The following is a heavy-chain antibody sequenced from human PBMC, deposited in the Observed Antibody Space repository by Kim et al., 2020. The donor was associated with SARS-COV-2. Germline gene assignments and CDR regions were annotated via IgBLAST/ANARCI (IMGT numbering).Heavy chain of an antibody. Sequence: ASVKVSCKASGYTFTSYDINWVRQATGQGLEWMGWMNPNSGNTGYAQKSQGRVTMTRNTSISTAYMELSSLRSEDTAVYYCARGRYSSGWVYYYYYGMDVWGQGTTVTVSS. CDR2: MNPNSGNT. D-gene: IGHD6-19*01. V-gene: IGHV1-8*01. CDR1: GYTFTSYD. CDR3: ARGRYSSGWVYYYYYGMDV. J-gene: IGHJ6*02.